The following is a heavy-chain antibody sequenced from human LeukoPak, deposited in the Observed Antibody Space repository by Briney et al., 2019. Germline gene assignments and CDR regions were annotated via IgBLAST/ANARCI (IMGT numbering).Heavy chain of an antibody. CDR3: ARLLDNDSSGDPDTFDM. D-gene: IGHD3-22*01. CDR2: IHYSGRT. CDR1: GGSISRHF. Sequence: HPSETLSLTCSVSGGSISRHFWSWIRQPPGKGLDWIASIHYSGRTKYNPSLQSRVTISIDTSENNFSLKLTSVTAADTAVYYCARLLDNDSSGDPDTFDMWGQGTVVSVSS. V-gene: IGHV4-59*11. J-gene: IGHJ3*02.